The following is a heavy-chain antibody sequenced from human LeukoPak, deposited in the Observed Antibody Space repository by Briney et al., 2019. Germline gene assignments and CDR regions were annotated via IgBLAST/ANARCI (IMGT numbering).Heavy chain of an antibody. CDR1: GGSISSGDYY. CDR3: ARKTYGDYFDY. J-gene: IGHJ4*02. CDR2: IYYSGST. D-gene: IGHD4-17*01. Sequence: SETLSLTCTVSGGSISSGDYYWSWIRQPPGKGLEWIGYIYYSGSTNYNPSLKSRVTISVDTSKNQFSLKLSSVTAADTAVYYCARKTYGDYFDYWGQGTLVTVSS. V-gene: IGHV4-61*08.